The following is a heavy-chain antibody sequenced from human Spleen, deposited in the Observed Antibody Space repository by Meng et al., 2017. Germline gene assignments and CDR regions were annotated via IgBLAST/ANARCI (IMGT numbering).Heavy chain of an antibody. J-gene: IGHJ3*02. V-gene: IGHV3-33*06. Sequence: GESLKIPCAASGSTFSSYGMHWVRQAPGKGLEWVAIIYYDGSGRYYADSVKVRFTISRDNSKNTLSLPMTRLRADDTAVYYCAKEETAFDIWGQGTMVTVSS. CDR2: IYYDGSGR. CDR1: GSTFSSYG. CDR3: AKEETAFDI.